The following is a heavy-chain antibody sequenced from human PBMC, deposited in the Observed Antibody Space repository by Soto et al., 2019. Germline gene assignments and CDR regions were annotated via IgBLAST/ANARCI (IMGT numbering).Heavy chain of an antibody. CDR2: IYYNGDT. V-gene: IGHV4-31*03. Sequence: QVQLQESGPGQVKPSQTLSLTCTVSGGSISSGGYYWSWIRQHPGKGLEWIGYIYYNGDTYYNPSLKSRVSISIDTSKNQFSLRLTSVTAADTAVYYCARSHRDNWGSPDYFDYWGQGTLVTVSS. J-gene: IGHJ4*02. CDR1: GGSISSGGYY. D-gene: IGHD7-27*01. CDR3: ARSHRDNWGSPDYFDY.